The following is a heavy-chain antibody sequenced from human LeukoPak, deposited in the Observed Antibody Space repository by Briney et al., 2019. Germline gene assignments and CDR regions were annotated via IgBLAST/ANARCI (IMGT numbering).Heavy chain of an antibody. Sequence: GGSLRLSCAASGFTFSTYSMNWVRQAPGKGLEWVSYISSSSSTTFYADSVKGRFTISRDNAKNSLYLQMNSLRDEDTAVYYCAREDGYCSGGNCYSYFDSWGQGTLVTVSS. D-gene: IGHD2-15*01. J-gene: IGHJ4*02. CDR3: AREDGYCSGGNCYSYFDS. CDR1: GFTFSTYS. CDR2: ISSSSSTT. V-gene: IGHV3-48*02.